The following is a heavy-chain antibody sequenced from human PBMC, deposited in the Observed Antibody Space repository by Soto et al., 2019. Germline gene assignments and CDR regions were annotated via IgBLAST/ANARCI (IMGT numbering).Heavy chain of an antibody. CDR1: GFTFSYYW. CDR2: IKQDGGDQ. CDR3: ARDEGIDY. V-gene: IGHV3-7*03. Sequence: GGSLRLSCAASGFTFSYYWMSWVRQAPGKGLEWVANIKQDGGDQFYLDSVKGRFSISRDNAKNLPYLHMSSLRVDDTALYYCARDEGIDYWGQGTLVTVSS. J-gene: IGHJ4*02.